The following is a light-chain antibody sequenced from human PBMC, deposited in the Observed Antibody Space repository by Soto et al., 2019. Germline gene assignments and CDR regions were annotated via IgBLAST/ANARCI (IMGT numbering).Light chain of an antibody. V-gene: IGLV8-61*01. Sequence: QTVVTQEPSFSVSPGGTVTLTCGLSSGSVSPSYYPSWYQQTPGQAPRTLIYSTNTRSSGVPDRFSGSILGNKAALTISGAQADDESDYYCVLYVGSGIPVFGTGTKLTVL. CDR2: STN. CDR3: VLYVGSGIPV. CDR1: SGSVSPSYY. J-gene: IGLJ1*01.